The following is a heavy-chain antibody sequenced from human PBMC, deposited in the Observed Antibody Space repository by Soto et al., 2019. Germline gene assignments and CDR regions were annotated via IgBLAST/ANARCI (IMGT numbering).Heavy chain of an antibody. Sequence: GGSLRLSCAASGLTFSSYAMSWVRQAPGKGMEWVAAISGSGGSTYYADYVKGRFTISRENSKNTLYLQMDSLRAEDAAVYYCAKDLVGSNADYYDYWGQGTLVTVSS. V-gene: IGHV3-23*01. CDR1: GLTFSSYA. J-gene: IGHJ4*02. CDR3: AKDLVGSNADYYDY. D-gene: IGHD2-15*01. CDR2: ISGSGGST.